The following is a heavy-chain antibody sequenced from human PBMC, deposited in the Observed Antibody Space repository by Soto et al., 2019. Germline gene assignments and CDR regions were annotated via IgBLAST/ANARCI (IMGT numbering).Heavy chain of an antibody. CDR3: ASAHIAAGPYVMDV. Sequence: QVQLVQSGAEVKKPGASVKVSCKASGYTFTSYAMHWLRQAPGQRLEWMGWINAGNGNTKYSQKFQGRVTITRDTSESTAYMELSSLRSEDTAVYYCASAHIAAGPYVMDVWGQGTTVTVSS. V-gene: IGHV1-3*01. D-gene: IGHD6-13*01. CDR1: GYTFTSYA. J-gene: IGHJ6*02. CDR2: INAGNGNT.